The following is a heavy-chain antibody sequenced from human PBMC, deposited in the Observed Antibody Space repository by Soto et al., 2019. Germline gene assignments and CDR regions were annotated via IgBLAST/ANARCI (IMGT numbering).Heavy chain of an antibody. V-gene: IGHV4-4*07. CDR3: ARGGDYVDKYYFDY. D-gene: IGHD3-10*02. J-gene: IGHJ4*02. CDR2: IYTSGST. Sequence: PSETLSLTCTVSGGSISSYYWSWIRQPAGKGLEWIGRIYTSGSTNYNPSLRSRVTMSVDTSKNQFSLKLSSVTAADTAVYYCARGGDYVDKYYFDYWGQGTLVTVSS. CDR1: GGSISSYY.